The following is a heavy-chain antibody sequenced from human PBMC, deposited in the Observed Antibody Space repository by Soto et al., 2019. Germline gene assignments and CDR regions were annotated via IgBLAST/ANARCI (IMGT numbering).Heavy chain of an antibody. Sequence: GASVKVSCKASGYTLTGYYMHWVRQAPGQGLEWMGWINPNSGGTNYAQKFQGWVTMTRDTSISTAYMELSRLRSDDTAVYYCARSPSSSVYFDYWGQGTLVTVSS. CDR2: INPNSGGT. V-gene: IGHV1-2*04. D-gene: IGHD6-6*01. J-gene: IGHJ4*02. CDR3: ARSPSSSVYFDY. CDR1: GYTLTGYY.